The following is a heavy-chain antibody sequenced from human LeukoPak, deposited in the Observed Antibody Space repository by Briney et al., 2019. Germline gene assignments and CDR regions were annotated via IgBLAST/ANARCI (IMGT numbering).Heavy chain of an antibody. J-gene: IGHJ1*01. D-gene: IGHD6-19*01. V-gene: IGHV4-39*07. Sequence: SETLSLTCTVSGGSISSSSHYWGWIRQPPGKGLEWIGSIYYSGSTYYNPSLKSRVTISVDTSKNQFSLKLSSVTAADTAVYYCASQDSSGWYSEYFQHWGQGTLVTVSS. CDR2: IYYSGST. CDR3: ASQDSSGWYSEYFQH. CDR1: GGSISSSSHY.